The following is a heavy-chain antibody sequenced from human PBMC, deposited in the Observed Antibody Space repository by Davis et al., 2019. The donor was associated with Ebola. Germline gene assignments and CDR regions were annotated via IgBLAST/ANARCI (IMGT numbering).Heavy chain of an antibody. D-gene: IGHD3-10*01. V-gene: IGHV4-39*02. CDR2: IYYSGST. CDR1: GGSISSSSYY. Sequence: MPSETLSLTCTVSGGSISSSSYYWGWIRQPPGKGLEWIGSIYYSGSTYYNPSLKSRVTISIDTSKNLLSLNLTSVTAADTAVYFCARGRGRGFDYWGQGSLVPVSS. J-gene: IGHJ4*02. CDR3: ARGRGRGFDY.